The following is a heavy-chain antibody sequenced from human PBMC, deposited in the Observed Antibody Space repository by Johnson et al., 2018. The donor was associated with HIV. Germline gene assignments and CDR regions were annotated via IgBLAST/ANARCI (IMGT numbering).Heavy chain of an antibody. CDR2: LFSGGST. D-gene: IGHD6-19*01. V-gene: IGHV3-66*01. CDR1: GFTFSSYW. J-gene: IGHJ3*02. CDR3: ARDRITSLWLAPLDAFDI. Sequence: VQLVESGGGLVQPGGSLRLSCAASGFTFSSYWMHWVRQAPGKGLEWVSVLFSGGSTYYADSVKGRFTISRDNSKNSLYLQMNSPRADDTAVYYCARDRITSLWLAPLDAFDIWGQGTMVTVSS.